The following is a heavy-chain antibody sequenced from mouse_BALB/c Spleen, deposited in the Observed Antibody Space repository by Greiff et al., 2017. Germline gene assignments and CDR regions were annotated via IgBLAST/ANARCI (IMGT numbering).Heavy chain of an antibody. CDR1: GFTFSSYA. J-gene: IGHJ2*01. D-gene: IGHD1-2*01. CDR3: ARGDYYGFYFDY. Sequence: EVKLVESGGGLVKPGGSLKLSCAASGFTFSSYAMSWVRQTPEKRLEWVASISSGGSTYYPDSVKGRFTISRDNARNILYLQMSSLRSEDTAMYYCARGDYYGFYFDYWGQGTTLTVSS. V-gene: IGHV5-6-5*01. CDR2: ISSGGST.